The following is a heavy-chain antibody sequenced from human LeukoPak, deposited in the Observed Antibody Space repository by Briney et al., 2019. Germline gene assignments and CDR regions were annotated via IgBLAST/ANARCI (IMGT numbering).Heavy chain of an antibody. D-gene: IGHD3-10*01. V-gene: IGHV3-48*04. J-gene: IGHJ4*02. CDR1: GFTFSSYS. CDR3: ARAVMVRGLDF. Sequence: GGSLRLSCAASGFTFSSYSMSWVRQAPGKGLEWVSYISSSSSTIYYADSVKGRFTISRDNAKNSLYLQMNSLRAEDTAVYCCARAVMVRGLDFWGQGSLVTVSS. CDR2: ISSSSSTI.